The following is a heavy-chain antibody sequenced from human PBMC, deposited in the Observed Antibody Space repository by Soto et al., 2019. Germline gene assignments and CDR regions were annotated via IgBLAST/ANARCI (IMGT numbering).Heavy chain of an antibody. D-gene: IGHD3-22*01. V-gene: IGHV1-46*01. J-gene: IGHJ4*02. Sequence: QVQLVQSGAEVKKPGASVKLSCKSSGYTFTSYYMHWVRQAPGQGFEWVGMINALGGRTIYAQKLPGSVTMTRDTPTSTVYMELSGLRSEETAVYYCARPSGGGYYDITGYYDIDYWGQGTLVTVSS. CDR3: ARPSGGGYYDITGYYDIDY. CDR2: INALGGRT. CDR1: GYTFTSYY.